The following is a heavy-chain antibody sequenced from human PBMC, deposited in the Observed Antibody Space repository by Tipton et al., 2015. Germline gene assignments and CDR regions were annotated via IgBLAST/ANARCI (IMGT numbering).Heavy chain of an antibody. CDR3: ARHYQGSGVLEPGGTFDC. Sequence: TLSLTCIVSGGSISGSSYYWGWIRQPPGKGLEWIGTIYESGSTHYNPSLKSRVTISVDMSKNQFYLKLSSVTAADTAVYYCARHYQGSGVLEPGGTFDCWGRGTLVTVSS. D-gene: IGHD2-2*01. V-gene: IGHV4-39*01. CDR1: GGSISGSSYY. CDR2: IYESGST. J-gene: IGHJ4*02.